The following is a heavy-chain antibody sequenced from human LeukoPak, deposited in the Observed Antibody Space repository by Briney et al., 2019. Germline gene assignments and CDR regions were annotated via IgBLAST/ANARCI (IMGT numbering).Heavy chain of an antibody. V-gene: IGHV4-39*07. CDR1: GGSISSSSYY. Sequence: SETLSLTCTVSGGSISSSSYYWGWIRQPPGKGLEWIGSIYYSGSTYYNPSLKSRVTISVDTSKNQFSLKLSSVTAADTAVYYCAPAPAKYCSGGSCYWFDPWGQGTLVTVSS. CDR3: APAPAKYCSGGSCYWFDP. D-gene: IGHD2-15*01. CDR2: IYYSGST. J-gene: IGHJ5*02.